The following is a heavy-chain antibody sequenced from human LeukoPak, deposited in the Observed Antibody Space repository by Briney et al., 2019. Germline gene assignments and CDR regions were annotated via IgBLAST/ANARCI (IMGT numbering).Heavy chain of an antibody. CDR3: AKLDDIAGLDY. V-gene: IGHV3-48*03. J-gene: IGHJ4*02. D-gene: IGHD6-13*01. CDR1: GFTFNNYE. Sequence: GGSLRLSCAASGFTFNNYEMNWVRQAPGRGLEWISYIGSSGRTIYYADSVKGRFTISRDNAKNSLYLQMNSMRAEDTAVYYCAKLDDIAGLDYWGQGTLVTVSS. CDR2: IGSSGRTI.